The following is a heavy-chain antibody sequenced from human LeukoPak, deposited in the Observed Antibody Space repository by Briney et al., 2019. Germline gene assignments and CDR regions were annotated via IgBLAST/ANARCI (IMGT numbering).Heavy chain of an antibody. CDR3: ASLRSNSSWTSFYFGY. J-gene: IGHJ4*02. D-gene: IGHD6-13*01. V-gene: IGHV4-39*01. CDR2: IDYSGST. CDR1: GGSISSSDNY. Sequence: PSETLSCTCTVSGGSISSSDNYWDWIRQPPGKMREWIGTIDYSGSTYYNPSLNTRITISVNTSKNLLSLRLRSVTTADTAVSSSASLRSNSSWTSFYFGYWGQGTLVTVAS.